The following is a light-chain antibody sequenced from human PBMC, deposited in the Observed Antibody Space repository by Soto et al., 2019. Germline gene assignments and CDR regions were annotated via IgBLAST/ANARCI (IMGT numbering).Light chain of an antibody. V-gene: IGKV1-5*01. CDR3: QQYQSYSP. J-gene: IGKJ1*01. CDR2: DSP. CDR1: QSISTS. Sequence: DMQMTQSPSTLSASVRDRVTITCRASQSISTSLAWHPQKPGKAPKLLIHDSPSRESGVPLRFSGSGSGIEFTLTTAGLQPVYFATYHIQQYQSYSPFGQGT.